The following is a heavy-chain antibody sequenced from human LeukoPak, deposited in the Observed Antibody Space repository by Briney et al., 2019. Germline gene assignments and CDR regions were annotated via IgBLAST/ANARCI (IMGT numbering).Heavy chain of an antibody. CDR2: IYYSGST. Sequence: SETLSLTCTVSGGSLTSYYWSWIRQPPGKGLEWIGNIYYSGSTNYNPSLKSRVTISVDTSKNQFSLKLSSVTAADTAVYYCARQAPRRWSYYFDYWGQGTLVTVSS. CDR1: GGSLTSYY. CDR3: ARQAPRRWSYYFDY. J-gene: IGHJ4*02. D-gene: IGHD4-23*01. V-gene: IGHV4-59*08.